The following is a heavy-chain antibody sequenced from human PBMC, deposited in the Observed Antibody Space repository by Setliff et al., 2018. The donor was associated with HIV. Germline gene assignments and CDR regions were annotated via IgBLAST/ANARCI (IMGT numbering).Heavy chain of an antibody. CDR2: ISSSGSTI. V-gene: IGHV3-48*03. CDR1: GFTFSSYE. CDR3: ARDKRDDNFLTSRISSVFDF. D-gene: IGHD1-1*01. Sequence: GGSLRLSCAASGFTFSSYEMNWVRQAPGKGLEWVSYISSSGSTIYYADSVQGRFTISRDNAKNSLYLQMHSLRVEDTAFYYCARDKRDDNFLTSRISSVFDFWGEGTLVTVSS. J-gene: IGHJ4*02.